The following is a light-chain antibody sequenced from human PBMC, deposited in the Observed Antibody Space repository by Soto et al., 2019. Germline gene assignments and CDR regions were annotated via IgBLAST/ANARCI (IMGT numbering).Light chain of an antibody. CDR3: AAWDDTFYV. CDR2: TNT. V-gene: IGLV1-44*01. CDR1: SSNIGSNP. Sequence: QSVLTQPPSASGTPGQSGTISCSGCSSNIGSNPVSWYQHVPGTAPKLLIHTNTQRPLGVPVRFSGSKSGTSAYLAISGLQAGDEADYYCAAWDDTFYVFGSGTKVTVL. J-gene: IGLJ1*01.